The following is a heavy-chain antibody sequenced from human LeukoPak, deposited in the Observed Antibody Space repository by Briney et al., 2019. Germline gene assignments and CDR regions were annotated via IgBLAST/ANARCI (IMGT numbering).Heavy chain of an antibody. D-gene: IGHD3-22*01. Sequence: PGGSLRLSCPASGFTFSSYSMNWVRQAPGKGLEWVSYISSSYNTIYYRDSVQGRFIISRDNAKNSLSLQMNSLRAEDSGIYYCARATSDSSGYPVSDYWGQGTLVTVSS. CDR2: ISSSYNTI. CDR1: GFTFSSYS. V-gene: IGHV3-48*04. CDR3: ARATSDSSGYPVSDY. J-gene: IGHJ4*02.